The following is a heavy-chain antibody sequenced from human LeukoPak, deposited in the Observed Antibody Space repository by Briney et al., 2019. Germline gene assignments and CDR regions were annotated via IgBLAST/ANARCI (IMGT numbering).Heavy chain of an antibody. J-gene: IGHJ4*02. D-gene: IGHD6-13*01. Sequence: ASVKVSCKASGYTLTSYAISWVRQTPGQWLECIGWTSAYNGNTNYAQKLQGRVTMTTDTSTSTAYMELRSLRCDDTAVYYCATAPRVYGLGYWGQGTLVTVSS. V-gene: IGHV1-18*01. CDR1: GYTLTSYA. CDR3: ATAPRVYGLGY. CDR2: TSAYNGNT.